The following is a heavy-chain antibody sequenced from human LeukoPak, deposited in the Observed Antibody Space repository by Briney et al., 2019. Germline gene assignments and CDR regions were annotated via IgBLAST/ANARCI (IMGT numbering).Heavy chain of an antibody. V-gene: IGHV4-59*01. J-gene: IGHJ4*02. CDR2: IYYSGST. CDR1: GGSISSYY. Sequence: SETLSLTCTVSGGSISSYYWSWIRQPPGKGLEWIGYIYYSGSTNYNPSLKSRVTISVDTSKNQFSLKLSSVTAADTAVYYCAREKYYDSSGYYADYWGQGTLVTVSS. D-gene: IGHD3-22*01. CDR3: AREKYYDSSGYYADY.